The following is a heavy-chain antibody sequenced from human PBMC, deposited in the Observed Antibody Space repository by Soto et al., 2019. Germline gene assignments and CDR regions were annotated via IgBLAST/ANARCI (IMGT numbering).Heavy chain of an antibody. V-gene: IGHV4-39*07. CDR2: VSYSGDA. CDR3: ARGRWELRFDS. D-gene: IGHD1-26*01. CDR1: GGSISNSSYL. J-gene: IGHJ4*02. Sequence: SETLSLTCTVSGGSISNSSYLWGWIRQPPGKGLQWIGSVSYSGDANYNPSLKSRVTISVDTSKNQFSLNLSSVTAADTAVYYCARGRWELRFDSWGQGTLVTVSS.